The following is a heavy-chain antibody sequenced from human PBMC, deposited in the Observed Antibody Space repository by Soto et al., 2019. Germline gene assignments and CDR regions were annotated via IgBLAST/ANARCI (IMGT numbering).Heavy chain of an antibody. CDR3: ARAPLDIVLVPAAFDY. CDR1: GGTFSSYA. Sequence: SVKVSCKASGGTFSSYAISWVRQAPGQGLEWMGGIIPIFGTANYAQKFQGRVTITADESTSTAYMELSSLRSEDTAVYYCARAPLDIVLVPAAFDYWGQGTLVTVSS. V-gene: IGHV1-69*13. CDR2: IIPIFGTA. D-gene: IGHD2-2*01. J-gene: IGHJ4*02.